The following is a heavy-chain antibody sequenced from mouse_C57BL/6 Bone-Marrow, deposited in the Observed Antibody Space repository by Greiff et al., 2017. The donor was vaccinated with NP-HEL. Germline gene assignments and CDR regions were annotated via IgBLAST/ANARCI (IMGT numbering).Heavy chain of an antibody. D-gene: IGHD1-1*01. Sequence: VQLQQSGAELAKPGASVKLSCKASGYTFTSYWMHWVKQRPGQGLEWIGYINPSSGYTKYNQKFKDKATLTADKSSSTAYMKLSSLTYEDSAVYYCASSDYYGSSYEGYWYFDVWGTGTTVTVSS. CDR2: INPSSGYT. V-gene: IGHV1-7*01. CDR3: ASSDYYGSSYEGYWYFDV. J-gene: IGHJ1*03. CDR1: GYTFTSYW.